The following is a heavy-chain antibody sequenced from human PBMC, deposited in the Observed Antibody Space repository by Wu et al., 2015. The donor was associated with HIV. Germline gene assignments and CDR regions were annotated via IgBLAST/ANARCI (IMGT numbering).Heavy chain of an antibody. CDR3: ARDPQEVSGWYTH. CDR1: GYTFTDYY. D-gene: IGHD6-19*01. Sequence: QVQLVQSGAEVKKPGASVKVSCQASGYTFTDYYIHWVRQAPGQGLEWMGWINPTSGGTNSAQKFQGRVTLTRDTSIGTAYMELNRLRFDDTAVYYCARDPQEVSGWYTHWGQGTLVTVSS. J-gene: IGHJ4*02. V-gene: IGHV1-2*02. CDR2: INPTSGGT.